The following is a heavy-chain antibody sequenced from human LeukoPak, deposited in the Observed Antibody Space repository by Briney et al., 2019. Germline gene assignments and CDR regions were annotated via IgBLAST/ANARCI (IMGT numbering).Heavy chain of an antibody. CDR1: GFTFSTYS. CDR3: ARDGITMRILEY. CDR2: IGSSSSPI. V-gene: IGHV3-48*04. Sequence: QSGGSLRLSCAASGFTFSTYSMNWVRQAPGKGLEWLSYIGSSSSPIYYADSMEGRFTISRDNAKNSLYLQMDSLRAEDTAVYYCARDGITMRILEYWGQGTLVTVSS. D-gene: IGHD3-10*01. J-gene: IGHJ4*02.